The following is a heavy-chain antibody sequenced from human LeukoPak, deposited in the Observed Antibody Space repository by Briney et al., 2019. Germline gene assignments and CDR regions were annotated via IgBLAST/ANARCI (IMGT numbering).Heavy chain of an antibody. V-gene: IGHV3-74*01. CDR1: GFIFSGYW. CDR2: INSDGSST. CDR3: AKGKGNSYFDY. D-gene: IGHD2/OR15-2a*01. Sequence: GGSLRLSCAASGFIFSGYWMHWVRQAPGKGLVWVSRINSDGSSTDYADSVKGRFTISRDNSKNTLYLQMNSLRAENTAVYYCAKGKGNSYFDYWGQGTLVTVSS. J-gene: IGHJ4*02.